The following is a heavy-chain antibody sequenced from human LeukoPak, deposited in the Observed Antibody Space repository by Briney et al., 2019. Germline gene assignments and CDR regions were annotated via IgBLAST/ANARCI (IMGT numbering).Heavy chain of an antibody. D-gene: IGHD1-26*01. CDR2: IYYSGST. V-gene: IGHV4-59*08. CDR1: GGSISCQY. J-gene: IGHJ3*02. Sequence: SETLSLTCMVSGGSISCQYWSGLRQPPARGRAGFGYIYYSGSTNYNPSLKSRVTISVDTSKNQFSLKLSSVTAADTAVYYCARHTLVGARNAFDIWGQGTMVTVSS. CDR3: ARHTLVGARNAFDI.